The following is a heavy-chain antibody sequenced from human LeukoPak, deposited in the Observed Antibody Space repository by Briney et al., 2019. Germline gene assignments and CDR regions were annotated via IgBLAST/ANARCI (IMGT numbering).Heavy chain of an antibody. CDR1: GFTFNNYN. V-gene: IGHV3-21*01. Sequence: GGSLRLSCSASGFTFNNYNMNWVRQAPGRGLEWVSSISGKSNYKFYGDPLKGRFTISRDNAKNSLFLHMNNLRAEDTAVYYCARDLGGDCSSTSCYAFFDYWGQGTLLTVSS. CDR3: ARDLGGDCSSTSCYAFFDY. J-gene: IGHJ4*02. D-gene: IGHD2-2*03. CDR2: ISGKSNYK.